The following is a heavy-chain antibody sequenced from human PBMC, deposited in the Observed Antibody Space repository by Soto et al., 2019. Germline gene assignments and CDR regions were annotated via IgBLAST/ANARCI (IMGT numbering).Heavy chain of an antibody. V-gene: IGHV3-74*01. Sequence: GGSLRLSCSASGFTFNNYWTHWVRQAPGKGLVWVSRIKTDGSSPNYADSVEGRFTISSTNDKNTMYLQMNSLGVEDTAVYYCARDRIAGSGSCDNWGQGTLVTVSS. D-gene: IGHD3-10*01. CDR3: ARDRIAGSGSCDN. J-gene: IGHJ4*02. CDR2: IKTDGSSP. CDR1: GFTFNNYW.